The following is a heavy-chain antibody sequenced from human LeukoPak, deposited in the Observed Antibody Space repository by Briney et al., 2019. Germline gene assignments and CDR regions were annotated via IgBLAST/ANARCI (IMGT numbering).Heavy chain of an antibody. CDR1: GGSISSYY. J-gene: IGHJ4*02. V-gene: IGHV4-59*08. CDR3: ARHLSWFGELLYFDY. CDR2: IYYSGST. D-gene: IGHD3-10*01. Sequence: PSETLSLTCTVSGGSISSYYWSWIRQPPGKGLEWIGYIYYSGSTNYNPSLKSRVTISVDTSKNQFSLKLSSVTAADTAVYYCARHLSWFGELLYFDYWGQGTLVTVSS.